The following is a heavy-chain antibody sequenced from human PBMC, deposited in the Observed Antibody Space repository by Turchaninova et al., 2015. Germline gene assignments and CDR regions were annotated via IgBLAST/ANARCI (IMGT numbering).Heavy chain of an antibody. Sequence: QLVQSGAEVKRPRASAKGSCQSSGYMFPAYFLHGLRQAPGQRPEWRGWVDPKGGRTYSAQNFQDRVTMTTDTSSSTGYMEMRRLDSDDTAVYYCARDSGDLRSYWYFDLWGRGTLVTVSS. D-gene: IGHD7-27*01. CDR2: VDPKGGRT. V-gene: IGHV1-2*02. CDR3: ARDSGDLRSYWYFDL. J-gene: IGHJ2*01. CDR1: GYMFPAYF.